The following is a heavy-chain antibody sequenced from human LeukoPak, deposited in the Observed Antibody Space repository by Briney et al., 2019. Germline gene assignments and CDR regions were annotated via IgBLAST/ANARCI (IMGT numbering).Heavy chain of an antibody. D-gene: IGHD3-10*01. V-gene: IGHV3-7*01. CDR2: INQDGNEK. J-gene: IGHJ4*02. Sequence: GGSLRLSCAAPGFTFSNYWMSWVRQAQGKGLEWVANINQDGNEKYYVDSVKGRFTISRDNAKNSLYLQMNSLRAEDMAMYYCSRGRGTYYNYWGQGTVDTVSS. CDR3: SRGRGTYYNY. CDR1: GFTFSNYW.